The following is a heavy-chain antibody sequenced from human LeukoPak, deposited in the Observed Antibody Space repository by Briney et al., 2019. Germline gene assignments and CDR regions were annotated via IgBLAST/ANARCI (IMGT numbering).Heavy chain of an antibody. V-gene: IGHV3-33*01. CDR2: IWYDGSKK. CDR3: ARDRVVALSQNFDQ. CDR1: GFSFSSYG. D-gene: IGHD2-15*01. J-gene: IGHJ4*02. Sequence: GGSLRLSCAASGFSFSSYGMHWVRQAPGKGLEWVAVIWYDGSKKYYADSVKGRFTISRDNSKNTVYLQMNSLRAEDTAVYYCARDRVVALSQNFDQWGQGTLVTVSS.